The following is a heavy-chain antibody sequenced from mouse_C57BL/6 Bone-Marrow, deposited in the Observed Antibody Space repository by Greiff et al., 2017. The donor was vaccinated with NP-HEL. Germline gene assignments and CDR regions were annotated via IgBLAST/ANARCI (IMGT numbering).Heavy chain of an antibody. CDR3: ARRRDEAWFAY. V-gene: IGHV1-50*01. J-gene: IGHJ3*01. D-gene: IGHD3-3*01. CDR2: IAPSDSYP. Sequence: VQLQQPGAELVKPGASVKLSCKASGSTFTSYWMQWVKQRPGQGLEWIGEIAPSDSYPTYNQKFKGKATLTVDTSSSTADMQRSSLTSEDSAVYYCARRRDEAWFAYWGQGTLVTVSA. CDR1: GSTFTSYW.